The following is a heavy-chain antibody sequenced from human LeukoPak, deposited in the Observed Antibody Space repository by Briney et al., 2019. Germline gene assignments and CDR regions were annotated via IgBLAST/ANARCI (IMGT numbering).Heavy chain of an antibody. CDR3: ARGPTWRGDSYAFDI. CDR2: MNPNSANT. Sequence: ASVKVSCKASGYTFTSYGISWVRQAPGQGLEWMGWMNPNSANTGYAQKFQGRVTMTRNTSISTAYMELSSLRSEDTAVYYCARGPTWRGDSYAFDIWGQGTMVTVSS. J-gene: IGHJ3*02. V-gene: IGHV1-8*02. CDR1: GYTFTSYG. D-gene: IGHD3-22*01.